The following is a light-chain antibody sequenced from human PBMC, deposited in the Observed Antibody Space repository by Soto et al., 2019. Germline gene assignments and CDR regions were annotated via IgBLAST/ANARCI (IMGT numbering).Light chain of an antibody. Sequence: QSVLTQPASVSGSPGQSITISCTGTSSDVGSYNLVSWYQQHPGKAPKLMIYEGSKRPSGVSNRFSGSKSGNTASLTISGLQAEDADDYYCCSYAGSSTYYVFGTGTKVTV. CDR2: EGS. CDR3: CSYAGSSTYYV. V-gene: IGLV2-23*01. J-gene: IGLJ1*01. CDR1: SSDVGSYNL.